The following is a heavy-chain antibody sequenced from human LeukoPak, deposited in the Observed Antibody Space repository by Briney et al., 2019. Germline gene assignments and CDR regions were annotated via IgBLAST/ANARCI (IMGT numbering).Heavy chain of an antibody. CDR1: GFTFSSYW. D-gene: IGHD3-22*01. Sequence: PGGSLRLSCAASGFTFSSYWMSWVRQAPGKGLEWVANIKEDGSEKYYVDSVKGGFTISRDNAKNSLSLQVNSLGAEDTAVYYCARSRSGYYEDYWGQGTLVTVSS. CDR3: ARSRSGYYEDY. V-gene: IGHV3-7*01. CDR2: IKEDGSEK. J-gene: IGHJ4*02.